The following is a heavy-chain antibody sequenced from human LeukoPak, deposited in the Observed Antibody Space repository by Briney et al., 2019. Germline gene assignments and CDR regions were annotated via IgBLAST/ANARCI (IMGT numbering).Heavy chain of an antibody. CDR3: ARAAVTTIPYFDY. CDR1: GYTFTGYY. D-gene: IGHD4-17*01. Sequence: ASVKVSCKASGYTFTGYYMHWVRQAPGQGLEWMGWVNPNGGATNYAQKFQGRVTMTRDTSISTAYMELSRLRSDDTAVYYCARAAVTTIPYFDYWGQGTLVTVPS. CDR2: VNPNGGAT. J-gene: IGHJ4*02. V-gene: IGHV1-2*02.